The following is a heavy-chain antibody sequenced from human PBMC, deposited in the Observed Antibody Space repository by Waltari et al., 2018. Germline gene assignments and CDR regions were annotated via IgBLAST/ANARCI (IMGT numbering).Heavy chain of an antibody. CDR1: GFTFGGFW. Sequence: EVRLVESGGGLALPGDSLRLSCAASGFTFGGFWMTWVRQAPGKGLGWVASINQDGSDRSYVDSVNGRFTISRDSTKNSLFLEMNGLTAGDTAVYYCARQYCGGDCYWDYFEYWGQGTLVTVSS. J-gene: IGHJ4*02. CDR2: INQDGSDR. V-gene: IGHV3-7*01. CDR3: ARQYCGGDCYWDYFEY. D-gene: IGHD2-21*02.